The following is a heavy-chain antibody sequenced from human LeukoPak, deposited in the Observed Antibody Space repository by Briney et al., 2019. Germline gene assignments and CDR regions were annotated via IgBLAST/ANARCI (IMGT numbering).Heavy chain of an antibody. CDR1: GGSFSGYS. Sequence: SETLSLTCAAYGGSFSGYSWSWVRQPPGKGLEWIGEINHSGSTNDNPSLRSRVIVSVDTSKNQFSLKLSSVTAADTAVYYCARGGYTSSFDYWGQGTLVTVSS. J-gene: IGHJ4*02. V-gene: IGHV4-34*01. D-gene: IGHD6-13*01. CDR3: ARGGYTSSFDY. CDR2: INHSGST.